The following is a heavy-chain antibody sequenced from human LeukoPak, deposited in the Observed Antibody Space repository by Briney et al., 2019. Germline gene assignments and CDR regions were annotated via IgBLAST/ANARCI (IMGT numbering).Heavy chain of an antibody. D-gene: IGHD3-9*01. V-gene: IGHV1-18*01. CDR3: ARTFYDILTGYPNWFDP. J-gene: IGHJ5*02. Sequence: ASVKVSCKASGYTFTSYGISWVRQAPGQGLEWMGWISAYNGNTNYAQKLQGRVTMTTDTSTSTAYMELRSLRSDDTAVYYCARTFYDILTGYPNWFDPWGQGTLVTVSS. CDR1: GYTFTSYG. CDR2: ISAYNGNT.